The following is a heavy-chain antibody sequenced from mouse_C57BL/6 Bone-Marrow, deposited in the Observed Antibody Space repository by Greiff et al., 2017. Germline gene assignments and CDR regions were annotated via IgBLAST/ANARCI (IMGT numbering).Heavy chain of an antibody. Sequence: QVQLQQSGAELVKPGASVKLSCKASGYTFTEYTIHWVKQRSGQGLEWIGWFYPGSGSIKYNEKFKDKATLTADKSSSTFYMELSRLTSEDSAVYCCARHEDAYYSNSAWFAYWGQGTLVTVSA. V-gene: IGHV1-62-2*01. D-gene: IGHD2-5*01. CDR1: GYTFTEYT. J-gene: IGHJ3*01. CDR3: ARHEDAYYSNSAWFAY. CDR2: FYPGSGSI.